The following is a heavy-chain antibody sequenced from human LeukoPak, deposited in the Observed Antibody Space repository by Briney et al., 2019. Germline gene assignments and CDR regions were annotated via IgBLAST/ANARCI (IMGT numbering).Heavy chain of an antibody. CDR3: AKARAYCAVIRYAIDS. D-gene: IGHD2-21*01. Sequence: GGSLRLSCVASGFTFSSYGMHWVRQAPGKGLEWVAFIQYDGSNIFYVDSVRGRFTISRDNAKNTLYLQMNRLRGEDSAVYYCAKARAYCAVIRYAIDSRAQGTLLT. J-gene: IGHJ4*02. CDR2: IQYDGSNI. CDR1: GFTFSSYG. V-gene: IGHV3-30*02.